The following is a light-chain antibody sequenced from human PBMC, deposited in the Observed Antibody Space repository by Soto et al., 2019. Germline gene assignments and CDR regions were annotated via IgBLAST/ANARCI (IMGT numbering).Light chain of an antibody. V-gene: IGLV2-14*03. CDR1: SSDVGRYDY. CDR2: DVI. J-gene: IGLJ2*01. Sequence: ALTQPASVSGSPGQSITISCTGTSSDVGRYDYVSWYQQHPGKAPKLMIYDVINRPSGVSNRFSGSKSGNTASLTISGLQAEDEADYYCSSYTTSSTLVFGGGTKLTVL. CDR3: SSYTTSSTLV.